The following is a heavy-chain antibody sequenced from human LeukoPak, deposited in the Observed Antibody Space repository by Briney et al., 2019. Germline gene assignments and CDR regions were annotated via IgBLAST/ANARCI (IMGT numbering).Heavy chain of an antibody. CDR2: IYSGGKT. CDR3: ARDGSSGWSHDY. CDR1: GFTFGDYA. V-gene: IGHV3-66*01. J-gene: IGHJ4*02. D-gene: IGHD6-19*01. Sequence: GGSLRLSCTASGFTFGDYAMSWVRQAPGKGLEWVSAIYSGGKTYYADSVKGRFTISRDNSKNTLYLQMNSLRAEDTAVYYCARDGSSGWSHDYWGQGALVTVSS.